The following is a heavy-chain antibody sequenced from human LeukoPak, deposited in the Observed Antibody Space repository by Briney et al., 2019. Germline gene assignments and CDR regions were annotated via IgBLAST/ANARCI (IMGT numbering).Heavy chain of an antibody. D-gene: IGHD6-13*01. J-gene: IGHJ4*02. Sequence: GGSLRLSCAASGFTLSSYWMSWVRQAPGKGLEWVANIKQDGSEKNYVDFVKGRFTISRDNAKNSLYLQMNSLRVEDTAVYHCARANNSSWHNWGQGTLDTVSA. CDR1: GFTLSSYW. CDR3: ARANNSSWHN. V-gene: IGHV3-7*01. CDR2: IKQDGSEK.